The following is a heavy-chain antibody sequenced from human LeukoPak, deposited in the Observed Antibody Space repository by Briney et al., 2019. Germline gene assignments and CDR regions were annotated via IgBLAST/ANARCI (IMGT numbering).Heavy chain of an antibody. CDR2: ISWNSGSI. J-gene: IGHJ6*03. V-gene: IGHV3-9*01. CDR3: AKDIRDDYYYMDV. CDR1: GFTFDDYA. D-gene: IGHD5-24*01. Sequence: PGGSLRLSCAASGFTFDDYAMHWVRQAPGKGLEWVSGISWNSGSIGYTDSVKGRFTISRDNAKNSLYLQMNSLRAEDTALYYYAKDIRDDYYYMDVWGKGTTVTVSS.